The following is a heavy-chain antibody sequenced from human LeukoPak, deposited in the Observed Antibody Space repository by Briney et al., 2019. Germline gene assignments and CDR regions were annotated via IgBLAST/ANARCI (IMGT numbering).Heavy chain of an antibody. CDR1: GGTFSNSA. Sequence: GASVKVSCKASGGTFSNSAISWVRQAPGQGLERMGRIIPILNIINYAQKFQGRVTITADKSTSTAYLELSSLTSEDTAVYYCARPPPRLVVTPPDFYDMDVWGQGTTVTVSS. CDR3: ARPPPRLVVTPPDFYDMDV. V-gene: IGHV1-69*04. J-gene: IGHJ6*02. D-gene: IGHD3-9*01. CDR2: IIPILNII.